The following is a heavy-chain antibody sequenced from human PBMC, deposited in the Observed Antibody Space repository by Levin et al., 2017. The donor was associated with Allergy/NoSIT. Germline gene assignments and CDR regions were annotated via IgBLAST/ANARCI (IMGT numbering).Heavy chain of an antibody. V-gene: IGHV3-73*01. Sequence: GESLKISCAASGFTFSGSAMHWVRQASGKGLEWVGRIRSKANSYATAYAASVKGRFTISRDDSKNTAYLQMNSLKTEDTAVYYCTVWFKQQLVHFDYWGQGTLVTVSS. CDR1: GFTFSGSA. D-gene: IGHD6-13*01. CDR2: IRSKANSYAT. CDR3: TVWFKQQLVHFDY. J-gene: IGHJ4*02.